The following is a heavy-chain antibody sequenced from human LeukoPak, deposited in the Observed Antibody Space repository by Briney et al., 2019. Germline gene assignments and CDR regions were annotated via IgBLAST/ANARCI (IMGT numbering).Heavy chain of an antibody. V-gene: IGHV3-33*06. CDR3: AKDGGLWVSAHWGDS. CDR1: GFTFSSYG. CDR2: IWNDGSNK. D-gene: IGHD7-27*01. Sequence: PGGSLRLSCAASGFTFSSYGMHWVRQAPGKGLEWVAVIWNDGSNKYYADSVKGRFTISRDNSKNTLYLQMNSLRADDTAVYYCAKDGGLWVSAHWGDSWGRGTLVTVSS. J-gene: IGHJ4*02.